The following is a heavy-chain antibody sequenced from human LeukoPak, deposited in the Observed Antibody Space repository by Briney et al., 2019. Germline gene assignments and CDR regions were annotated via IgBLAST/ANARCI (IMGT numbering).Heavy chain of an antibody. CDR1: GGTFSSYA. Sequence: SVKVSCKASGGTFSSYAINWVRQAPGQGLEWMGRIIPILGIANYAQKFQGRVTITADESTSTAYMELSSLRSEDTAVYYCARDSPTGDAYYYYMDVWGKGTTVTVSS. CDR2: IIPILGIA. J-gene: IGHJ6*03. D-gene: IGHD7-27*01. CDR3: ARDSPTGDAYYYYMDV. V-gene: IGHV1-69*04.